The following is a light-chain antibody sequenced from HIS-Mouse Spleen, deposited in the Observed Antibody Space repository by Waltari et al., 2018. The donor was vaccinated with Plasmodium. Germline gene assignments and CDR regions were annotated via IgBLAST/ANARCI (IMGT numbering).Light chain of an antibody. CDR3: QQYYSYPLT. J-gene: IGKJ4*01. CDR1: QGISSY. Sequence: AIRMTQSQSSFSASTGDRVTISCRASQGISSYVAWYQQKPGKAPKLLIYAASTLQSGVPSRFSGSGSGTDFTLTISCLQSEDFATYYCQQYYSYPLTFGGGTKVEIK. V-gene: IGKV1-8*01. CDR2: AAS.